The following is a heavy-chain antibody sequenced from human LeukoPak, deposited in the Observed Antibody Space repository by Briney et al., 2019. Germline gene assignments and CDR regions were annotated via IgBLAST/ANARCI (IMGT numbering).Heavy chain of an antibody. CDR3: ARRQLVRDDYYGMDV. CDR1: GFTFSSYS. CDR2: ISSSSSYI. Sequence: PGGSLRLSCAASGFTFSSYSMNWVRQAPGKGLEWVSCISSSSSYIYYAESVKGRFTISRDNAKNSLYLQMNSLRAEDTAVYYCARRQLVRDDYYGMDVWGHGTTVTVSS. D-gene: IGHD6-6*01. V-gene: IGHV3-21*01. J-gene: IGHJ6*02.